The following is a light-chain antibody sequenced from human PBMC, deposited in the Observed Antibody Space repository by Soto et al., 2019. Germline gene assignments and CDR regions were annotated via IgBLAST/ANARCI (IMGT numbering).Light chain of an antibody. CDR1: NSDVGDYNY. V-gene: IGLV2-11*01. CDR2: DVT. J-gene: IGLJ2*01. Sequence: QSVLTQPRSVSGSPGQSVTISCSGTNSDVGDYNYVSWYQQHPGKAPRLMIYDVTKRPSGVPDRFSGSKSGNTASLTISGLQAEDEADYYCCSYAGTYTWLFGGGTKLTVL. CDR3: CSYAGTYTWL.